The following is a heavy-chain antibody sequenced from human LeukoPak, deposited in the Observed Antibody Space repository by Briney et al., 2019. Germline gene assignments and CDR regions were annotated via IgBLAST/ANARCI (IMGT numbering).Heavy chain of an antibody. V-gene: IGHV3-23*01. J-gene: IGHJ4*02. CDR1: GFTFSSYA. CDR2: ISCSGGST. D-gene: IGHD6-13*01. CDR3: AKVVGSSWYYFDY. Sequence: GGSLRLSCAASGFTFSSYAMSWVRQAPGKGLEWVSAISCSGGSTYYADSVKGRFTISRDNSKNTLYLQMNSLRAEDTAVYYCAKVVGSSWYYFDYWGQGTLVTVSS.